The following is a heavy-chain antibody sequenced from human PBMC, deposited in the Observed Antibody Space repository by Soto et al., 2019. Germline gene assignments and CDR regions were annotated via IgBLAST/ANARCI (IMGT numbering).Heavy chain of an antibody. J-gene: IGHJ4*02. CDR3: AKDHDAHFGYDLDYFDY. V-gene: IGHV3-9*01. CDR2: ISWSSVTF. CDR1: GFTFDNYA. Sequence: EVQLVESGGGLVQPGRSLRLSCAASGFTFDNYAMHWVRQAPGKGLEWVSGISWSSVTFGYADSVKGRFTISRDNAKNPLYLQMNSLRSEDTTIYYCAKDHDAHFGYDLDYFDYWGQGTLVTVSS. D-gene: IGHD5-12*01.